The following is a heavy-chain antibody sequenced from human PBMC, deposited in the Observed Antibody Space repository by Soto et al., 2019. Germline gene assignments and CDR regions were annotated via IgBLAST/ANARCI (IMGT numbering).Heavy chain of an antibody. J-gene: IGHJ4*02. CDR2: VYPSDSDV. D-gene: IGHD1-26*01. CDR1: GYRFSSSW. CDR3: PTGATTPFES. Sequence: PGESLKISCQGTGYRFSSSWIGWVRQKPGKGLEGLGNVYPSDSDVRYSPAFEGQGTSSADNSINTAYLQLLPLKDSDPALYYCPTGATTPFESWGPGTRLTVSS. V-gene: IGHV5-51*03.